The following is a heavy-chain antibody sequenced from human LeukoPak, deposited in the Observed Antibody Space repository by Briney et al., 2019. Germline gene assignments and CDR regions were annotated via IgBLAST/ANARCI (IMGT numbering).Heavy chain of an antibody. CDR1: GFTFDDYG. D-gene: IGHD3-22*01. V-gene: IGHV3-20*04. J-gene: IGHJ3*02. CDR3: AREPYGSSGYYRPGAFDI. Sequence: GGSLRLSCAASGFTFDDYGMSWVRQAPGKGLEWVSGINWNGGSTGYADSVKGRFTISIDNAKNSLYLQMNSLRAEDTALYYCAREPYGSSGYYRPGAFDIWGQGTMVTVSS. CDR2: INWNGGST.